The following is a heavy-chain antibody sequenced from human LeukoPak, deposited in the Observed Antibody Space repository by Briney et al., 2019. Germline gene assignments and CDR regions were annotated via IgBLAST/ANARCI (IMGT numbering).Heavy chain of an antibody. CDR1: GFTFSSYA. CDR3: AENSALEY. J-gene: IGHJ4*02. V-gene: IGHV3-30-3*01. D-gene: IGHD1/OR15-1a*01. CDR2: ISYDGSNK. Sequence: GESLKISCAASGFTFSSYAMHWVRQAPGKGLEWVAVISYDGSNKYYADSVKGRFTISRDNSKNTLYLQMNSLRAEDTAVYYCAENSALEYWGQGTLVTVSS.